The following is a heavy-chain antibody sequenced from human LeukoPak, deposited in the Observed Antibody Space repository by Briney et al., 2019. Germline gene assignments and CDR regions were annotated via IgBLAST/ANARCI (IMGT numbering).Heavy chain of an antibody. CDR3: ARYNSGYDS. J-gene: IGHJ4*02. CDR2: ISGSGGST. V-gene: IGHV3-23*01. CDR1: GFTFSSYA. D-gene: IGHD5-12*01. Sequence: GGSLRLSCAASGFTFSSYAMSWVRQAPGKGLEWVSAISGSGGSTYYADSVKGRFTISRDNSKNTLDLQMNSLRAEDTALYYCARYNSGYDSWGQGTLVTVSS.